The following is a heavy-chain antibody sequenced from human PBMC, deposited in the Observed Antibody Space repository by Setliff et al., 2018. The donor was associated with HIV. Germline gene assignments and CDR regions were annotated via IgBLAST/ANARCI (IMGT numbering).Heavy chain of an antibody. CDR1: GFTFSSYG. Sequence: PGGSLRLSCAASGFTFSSYGMHWVRQAPGKGLEWVANIKQDGIEKYDVDSVKGRFTISRDNAKNSLYQQMNRLRAEDTAVYYCARNIAARPISYCGQGALVTVSS. CDR3: ARNIAARPISY. J-gene: IGHJ4*02. D-gene: IGHD6-6*01. V-gene: IGHV3-7*03. CDR2: IKQDGIEK.